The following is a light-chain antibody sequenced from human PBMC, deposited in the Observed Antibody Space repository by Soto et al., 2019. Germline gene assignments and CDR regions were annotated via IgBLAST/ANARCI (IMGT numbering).Light chain of an antibody. V-gene: IGKV3-20*01. CDR1: QSVYINS. CDR2: GAA. J-gene: IGKJ3*01. CDR3: QQYGTSPLT. Sequence: EIVLTQSPGTLSLSPGERATLSCRASQSVYINSLAWYQQKPGQPPRLLIYGAATRASDVRDRFSGSGSGADFALTIDRLEPEDFALYYCQQYGTSPLTFGPGTRVD.